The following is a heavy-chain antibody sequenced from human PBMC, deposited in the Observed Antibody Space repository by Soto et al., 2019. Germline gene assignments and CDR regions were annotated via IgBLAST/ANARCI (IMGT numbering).Heavy chain of an antibody. V-gene: IGHV1-69*01. D-gene: IGHD5-12*01. J-gene: IGHJ4*02. CDR3: TIHRGYSSGYWGPDF. CDR2: IIPMFETT. Sequence: QVQLVQSGAEVKKPGSSVKVSCKASGGAFGSYAINWVRQAPGQGLEWMGGIIPMFETTNYAQRFQGRVTVTADESTSTVYLELTRLRSEDTGMYYCTIHRGYSSGYWGPDFWGQGTLVTVSS. CDR1: GGAFGSYA.